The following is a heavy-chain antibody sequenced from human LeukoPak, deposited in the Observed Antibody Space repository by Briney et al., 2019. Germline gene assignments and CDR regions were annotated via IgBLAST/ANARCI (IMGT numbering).Heavy chain of an antibody. Sequence: SETLSLTCAVYGGSFSGHYWSWIRQSPGKGLEWIGEINDSGNTNHNPSLKSRVTLSVDTSKNQFSLKLTSVTAADTAVYYCARARGAVAIDYWGQGTLVTVSS. J-gene: IGHJ4*02. CDR2: INDSGNT. CDR3: ARARGAVAIDY. D-gene: IGHD6-19*01. V-gene: IGHV4-34*01. CDR1: GGSFSGHY.